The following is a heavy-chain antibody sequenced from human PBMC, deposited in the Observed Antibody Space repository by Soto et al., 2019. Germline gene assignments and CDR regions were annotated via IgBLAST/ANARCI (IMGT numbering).Heavy chain of an antibody. D-gene: IGHD6-13*01. J-gene: IGHJ5*02. CDR2: ISSSSSTI. V-gene: IGHV3-48*01. CDR3: ARHPERIAEIGWFDP. CDR1: GFTFSSYS. Sequence: GGSLRLSCAASGFTFSSYSMNWVRQAPWKGLEWVSYISSSSSTIYYADSVKGRFTISRDNAKNSLYLQMDSLRAEDTAVYYCARHPERIAEIGWFDPWGQGTLVTSPQ.